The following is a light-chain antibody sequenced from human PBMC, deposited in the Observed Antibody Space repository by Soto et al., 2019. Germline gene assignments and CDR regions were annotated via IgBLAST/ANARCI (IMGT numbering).Light chain of an antibody. Sequence: QSALTQPPSVSGAPGQRVTISCTGSSSNIGAGFDVHWFQQLPGSAPKVLIYGSSNRPSGVPDRFSGSKSGTSGSLAITGLQADDEADYYCQSYDNSLSGHVVFGGGTKVTVL. J-gene: IGLJ2*01. V-gene: IGLV1-40*01. CDR1: SSNIGAGFD. CDR3: QSYDNSLSGHVV. CDR2: GSS.